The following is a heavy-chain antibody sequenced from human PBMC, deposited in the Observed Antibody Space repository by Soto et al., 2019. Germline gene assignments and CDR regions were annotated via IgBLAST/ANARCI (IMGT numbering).Heavy chain of an antibody. J-gene: IGHJ6*03. CDR3: ARIRTYYDILTGYYRPTYYMDV. CDR1: GFSLSTSGMC. CDR2: IDWDDDK. D-gene: IGHD3-9*01. V-gene: IGHV2-70*11. Sequence: SGPTLVNPTQTLTLTCTFSGFSLSTSGMCVSWIRQPPGKALEWLARIDWDDDKYYSTSLKTRLTISKDTSKNQVVLTMTNMDPVDTATYYCARIRTYYDILTGYYRPTYYMDVWGKGTTVTVSS.